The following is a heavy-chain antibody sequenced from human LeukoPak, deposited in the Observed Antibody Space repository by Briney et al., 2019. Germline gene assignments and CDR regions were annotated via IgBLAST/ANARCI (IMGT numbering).Heavy chain of an antibody. V-gene: IGHV3-53*04. CDR3: ARAIAVAGEHDSFDI. Sequence: PGGSLRLSCAASGFTVSSNYMSWVRQPPGKGLEWVSVIYSGGSTYYADSVKGRFPIPRHNSKNTLYLQIKSRRAGDTAEYYGARAIAVAGEHDSFDIWGQGTMVTVSS. D-gene: IGHD6-19*01. CDR1: GFTVSSNY. J-gene: IGHJ3*02. CDR2: IYSGGST.